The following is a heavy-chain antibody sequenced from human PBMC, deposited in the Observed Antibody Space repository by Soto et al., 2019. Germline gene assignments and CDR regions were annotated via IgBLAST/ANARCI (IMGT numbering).Heavy chain of an antibody. Sequence: GRSLRSSGAASGFTFRSYAMRWVRQAPGKGRGWVSAISGSGGSTNYAASVNGRFTISRDNSKNTLYLQMNSRRAEDTAVYYCAKWAHGQDIVVVPAAMAYGMDVWGQGTTVTVSS. CDR1: GFTFRSYA. D-gene: IGHD2-2*01. V-gene: IGHV3-23*01. J-gene: IGHJ6*02. CDR3: AKWAHGQDIVVVPAAMAYGMDV. CDR2: ISGSGGST.